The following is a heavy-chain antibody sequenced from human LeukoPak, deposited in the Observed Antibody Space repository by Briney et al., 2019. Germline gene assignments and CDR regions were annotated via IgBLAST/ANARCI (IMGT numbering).Heavy chain of an antibody. CDR1: GGSISSYY. V-gene: IGHV4-59*01. D-gene: IGHD3-22*01. J-gene: IGHJ4*02. Sequence: SETLSLTCTVAGGSISSYYWSWIRQPPGMGLEWIGYISYSGSTNYDPSLKSRVTISVDTSKNQFSLKLSSVTAADTAVYYCARERTSGYSYYFDYWGQGTLVTVSS. CDR2: ISYSGST. CDR3: ARERTSGYSYYFDY.